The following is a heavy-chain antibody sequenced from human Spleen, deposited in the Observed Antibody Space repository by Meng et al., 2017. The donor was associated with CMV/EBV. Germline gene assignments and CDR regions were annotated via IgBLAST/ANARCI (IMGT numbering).Heavy chain of an antibody. J-gene: IGHJ1*01. CDR2: SDK. Sequence: SDKYYVDSVKGRFTISRDNPKISLYLQMNSVRAEDTAVYYCARGIRYVHHWGQGTLVTVSS. CDR3: ARGIRYVHH. V-gene: IGHV3-7*01. D-gene: IGHD2-21*01.